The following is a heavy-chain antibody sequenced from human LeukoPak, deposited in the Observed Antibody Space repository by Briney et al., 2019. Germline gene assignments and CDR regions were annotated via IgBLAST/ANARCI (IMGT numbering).Heavy chain of an antibody. J-gene: IGHJ6*03. V-gene: IGHV3-7*01. D-gene: IGHD5-18*01. CDR2: IKQDGSEK. CDR3: ASRGDTAMVNYYYYYYVDV. Sequence: GGSLRLSCAASGFTFSSYWMSWVRQAPGKGLEWVANIKQDGSEKYYVDSVKGRFTISRDNAKNSLYLQMNSLRAEDTAVYYCASRGDTAMVNYYYYYYVDVWGKGTTVTVSS. CDR1: GFTFSSYW.